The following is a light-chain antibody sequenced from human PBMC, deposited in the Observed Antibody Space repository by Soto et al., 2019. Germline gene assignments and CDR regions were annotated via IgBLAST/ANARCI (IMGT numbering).Light chain of an antibody. CDR3: QQSYSAPRA. CDR1: QSISNY. CDR2: AAS. V-gene: IGKV1-39*01. J-gene: IGKJ1*01. Sequence: DIQMTQSPSSLSASVGDSVTITCRASQSISNYLNWYQQKPGKAPKLLIYAASSLQSGVPSRFSGSGSGTDLSLTVSSLQPEDFATYYCQQSYSAPRAFGQGTKVEVK.